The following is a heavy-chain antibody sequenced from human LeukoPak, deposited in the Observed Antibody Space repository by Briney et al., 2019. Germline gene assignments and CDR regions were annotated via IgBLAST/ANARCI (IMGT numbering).Heavy chain of an antibody. CDR1: GFTFSSYE. Sequence: GGSLRLSYAASGFTFSSYEMNWVRQAPGKGLGWVSYISSSGSTIYYADSVKGRFTISRDNAKNSLYLQMNSLRAEDTAVYYCARRTIWFGEFDYGSGSYGWFDPWGQGTLVTVSS. CDR3: ARRTIWFGEFDYGSGSYGWFDP. V-gene: IGHV3-48*03. D-gene: IGHD3-10*01. CDR2: ISSSGSTI. J-gene: IGHJ5*02.